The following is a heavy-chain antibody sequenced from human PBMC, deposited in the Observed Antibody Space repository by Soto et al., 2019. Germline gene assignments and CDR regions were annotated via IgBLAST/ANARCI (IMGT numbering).Heavy chain of an antibody. CDR1: GFTFSSYA. Sequence: GGSLRLSCAASGFTFSSYAMHWVRQAPGKGLEWVAVISYDGSNKYYADSVKGRFTISRDNSKNTLYLQMNSLRAEDTAVYYCARASAATSKYYYYGMDVRGQGTTVTVSS. J-gene: IGHJ6*02. V-gene: IGHV3-30-3*01. CDR2: ISYDGSNK. CDR3: ARASAATSKYYYYGMDV. D-gene: IGHD5-12*01.